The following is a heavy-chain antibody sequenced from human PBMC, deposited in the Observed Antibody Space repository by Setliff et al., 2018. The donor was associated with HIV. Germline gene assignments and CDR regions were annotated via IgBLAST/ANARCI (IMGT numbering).Heavy chain of an antibody. V-gene: IGHV3-23*01. Sequence: PGGSLRLSCAASGFTFSSYAMTWVRQAPGKGLEWVAALSGSGGSTYYADSVKGRFTISRDNSKNTLYLQMNRLKTEDTAVYYCARDRDCSGGSCYSGWFDPWGQGTLVTVSS. CDR3: ARDRDCSGGSCYSGWFDP. J-gene: IGHJ5*02. CDR2: LSGSGGST. CDR1: GFTFSSYA. D-gene: IGHD2-15*01.